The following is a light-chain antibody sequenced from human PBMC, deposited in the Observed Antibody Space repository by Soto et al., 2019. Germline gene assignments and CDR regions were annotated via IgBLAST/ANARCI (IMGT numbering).Light chain of an antibody. Sequence: EIVMTQSPATLSVSPGERATLSCRASQSVSSNYLAWYQQKPGQAPRLLIYGASTRATGVPARFSGSGSGTEFTLTISSLQPEDVATYYCQHLNSYPRALAFGGGTKVEI. CDR2: GAS. J-gene: IGKJ4*01. CDR3: QHLNSYPRALA. CDR1: QSVSSN. V-gene: IGKV3-15*01.